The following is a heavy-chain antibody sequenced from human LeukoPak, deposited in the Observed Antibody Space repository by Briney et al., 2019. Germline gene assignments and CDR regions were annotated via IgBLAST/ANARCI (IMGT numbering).Heavy chain of an antibody. D-gene: IGHD3-3*01. CDR3: ARVSTIFGVVQGYYFDF. J-gene: IGHJ4*02. Sequence: GGSPRLSCAASGFTFSDYYMTWIRQAPGKGLEWVSYISSSGSTIYYADSVKGRFTISRDNAKNSLYLQMNSLRAEETAVYYCARVSTIFGVVQGYYFDFWGQGTLGTVSS. V-gene: IGHV3-11*04. CDR2: ISSSGSTI. CDR1: GFTFSDYY.